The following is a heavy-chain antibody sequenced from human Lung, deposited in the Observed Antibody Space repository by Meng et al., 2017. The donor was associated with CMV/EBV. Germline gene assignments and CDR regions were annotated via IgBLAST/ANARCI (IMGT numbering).Heavy chain of an antibody. D-gene: IGHD2-2*01. CDR1: GGTFSTYV. Sequence: SVXVSXKACGGTFSTYVISWVRQDTGQGLEWMGGIIPIFGTANYAQKFQDRVTITTDESTSTAYMERSSRRSEDTAVYYCARIDIVVVPAASLVCGYDYYGMAVWGQGTTVTVSS. J-gene: IGHJ6*02. CDR2: IIPIFGTA. CDR3: ARIDIVVVPAASLVCGYDYYGMAV. V-gene: IGHV1-69*05.